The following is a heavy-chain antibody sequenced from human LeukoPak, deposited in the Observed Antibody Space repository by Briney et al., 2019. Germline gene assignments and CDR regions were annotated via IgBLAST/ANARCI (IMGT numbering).Heavy chain of an antibody. J-gene: IGHJ4*02. CDR2: ISAYNGNT. Sequence: ASVKVSCKPSGHTFTSYGISWVRQAPGQGLEWMGWISAYNGNTNYAQKLQGRVTMTTDTSTSTAYMGLRSLRSDDTAVYYCARVVGGSYYSANCFDYWGQGTLVTVSS. CDR3: ARVVGGSYYSANCFDY. D-gene: IGHD1-26*01. CDR1: GHTFTSYG. V-gene: IGHV1-18*01.